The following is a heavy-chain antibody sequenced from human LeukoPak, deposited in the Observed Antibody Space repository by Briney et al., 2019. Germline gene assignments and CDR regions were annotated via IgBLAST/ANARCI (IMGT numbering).Heavy chain of an antibody. D-gene: IGHD6-6*01. V-gene: IGHV3-23*01. CDR3: ARKLSSSSYAPSDY. CDR2: ITGGGGST. CDR1: GFTFGDYA. Sequence: PGGSLRPSCAASGFTFGDYAMRWVRQPPGKGLEWVSIITGGGGSTYYADSVKGRFTISRDNSKNTVYLQMNSLRAEDTAVYYCARKLSSSSYAPSDYWGQGTLVTVSS. J-gene: IGHJ4*02.